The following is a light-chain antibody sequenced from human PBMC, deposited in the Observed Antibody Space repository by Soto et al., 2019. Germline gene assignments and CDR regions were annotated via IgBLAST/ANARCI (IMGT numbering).Light chain of an antibody. J-gene: IGLJ2*01. CDR1: SSDVGGYNY. V-gene: IGLV2-14*01. CDR2: EVS. Sequence: QSALTQPASVSGSPGQSITISCTGTSSDVGGYNYVSWYQQHPGKAPKLMIYEVSNRPSGVSNRFSGSKSGNTASLTISGLQAEDDDDYYRSSYTSSRTLVFGGGTQLTVL. CDR3: SSYTSSRTLV.